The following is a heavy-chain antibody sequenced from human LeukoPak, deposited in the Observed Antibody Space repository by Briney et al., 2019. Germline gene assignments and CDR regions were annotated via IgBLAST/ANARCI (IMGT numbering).Heavy chain of an antibody. D-gene: IGHD3-3*01. CDR2: IYTSGST. Sequence: PSETLSLTCTVSGGSISSGSYYWSWIRQPAGKGLEWTGRIYTSGSTNYNPSLKSRVTISVDTSKNQFSLKLSSVTAADTAVYYCAGNSGGYYDFWSAHLDYWGQGTLVTVSS. CDR1: GGSISSGSYY. V-gene: IGHV4-61*02. CDR3: AGNSGGYYDFWSAHLDY. J-gene: IGHJ4*02.